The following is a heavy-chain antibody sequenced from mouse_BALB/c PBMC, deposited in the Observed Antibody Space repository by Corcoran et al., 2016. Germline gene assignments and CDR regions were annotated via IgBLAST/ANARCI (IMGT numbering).Heavy chain of an antibody. CDR2: INPYNDGT. Sequence: EVQLQQSGPELVKTGASVKMSCKASGYTLTSYVMHGVKQKPGQGLEWIGYINPYNDGTKYNEKFKGKATLPSDKSSSTAYMELSSLTSEDSAVYYCAREGITTATGFAYWGQGTLVTVSA. D-gene: IGHD1-2*01. V-gene: IGHV1S136*01. J-gene: IGHJ3*01. CDR3: AREGITTATGFAY. CDR1: GYTLTSYV.